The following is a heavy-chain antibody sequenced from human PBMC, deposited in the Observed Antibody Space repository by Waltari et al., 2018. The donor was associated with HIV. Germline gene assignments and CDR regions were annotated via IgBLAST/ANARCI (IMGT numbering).Heavy chain of an antibody. V-gene: IGHV3-9*01. CDR2: ISWNSGSI. J-gene: IGHJ4*01. CDR1: GFTFDDYA. CDR3: AKVAGYCSGGSCYSGNYFDY. Sequence: EVQLVESGGGLVQPGRSLRLSCAASGFTFDDYAMHWVRQAPGKGLEGVSGISWNSGSIGYADSVKGRFTIPRDNAKNSLYLQMNSLRAEDTALYYCAKVAGYCSGGSCYSGNYFDYWGHGTLVTVSS. D-gene: IGHD2-15*01.